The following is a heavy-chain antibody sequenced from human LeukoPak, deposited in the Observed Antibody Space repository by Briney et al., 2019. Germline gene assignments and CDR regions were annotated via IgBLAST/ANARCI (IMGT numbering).Heavy chain of an antibody. CDR2: ISGSGGST. CDR3: AKTPCGGTVGYFDY. Sequence: PGVSLRLSCAASGFTFSSYAMSWVRQAPGKGLEWVSAISGSGGSTYYADSVKGRFTISRDNSKSTLYLQMNSLRAEDTAVYYCAKTPCGGTVGYFDYWGQGTLVTVSS. CDR1: GFTFSSYA. D-gene: IGHD2-21*01. V-gene: IGHV3-23*01. J-gene: IGHJ4*02.